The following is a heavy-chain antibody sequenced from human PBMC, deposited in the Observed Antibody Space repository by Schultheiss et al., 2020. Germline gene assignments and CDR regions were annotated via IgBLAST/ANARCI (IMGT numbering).Heavy chain of an antibody. CDR1: GFTFSSYA. CDR3: ARELYNVNWYFDL. J-gene: IGHJ2*01. V-gene: IGHV3-48*02. Sequence: GGSLRLSCAASGFTFSSYAMSWVRQAPGKGLEWVSYITGSSSTIYYADSVKGRFTISRDNAKNSLYLQMNSLRDEDTAVYYCARELYNVNWYFDLWGRGTLVTGSS. CDR2: ITGSSSTI. D-gene: IGHD5-24*01.